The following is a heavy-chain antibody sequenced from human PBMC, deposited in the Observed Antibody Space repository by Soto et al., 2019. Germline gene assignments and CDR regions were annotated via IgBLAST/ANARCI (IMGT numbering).Heavy chain of an antibody. CDR3: ARDQSKYYYYYYGMDV. CDR1: RGTFSSYA. J-gene: IGHJ6*02. V-gene: IGHV1-69*13. Sequence: VASVKVSCKASRGTFSSYAISWVRQAPGQGLEWMGGIIPIFGTANYAQKFQGRVTITADESTSTAYMELSSLRSEDTAVYYCARDQSKYYYYYYGMDVWGQGTTVTVSS. CDR2: IIPIFGTA.